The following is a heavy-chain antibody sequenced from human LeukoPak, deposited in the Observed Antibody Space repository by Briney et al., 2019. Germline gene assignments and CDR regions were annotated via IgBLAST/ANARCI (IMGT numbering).Heavy chain of an antibody. CDR3: ARAVVPAARVVDWFDP. J-gene: IGHJ5*02. D-gene: IGHD2-2*01. CDR1: GGTFSSYA. V-gene: IGHV1-69*04. CDR2: IIPILGIA. Sequence: ASVKVSCKASGGTFSSYAISWVRQAPGQGLEWMGRIIPILGIANNAQKFQGRVTITADKSTSTAYMELSSLRSEDTAVYYCARAVVPAARVVDWFDPWGQGTLVTVSS.